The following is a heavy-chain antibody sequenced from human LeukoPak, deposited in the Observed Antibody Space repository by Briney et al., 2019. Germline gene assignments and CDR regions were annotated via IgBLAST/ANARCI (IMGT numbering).Heavy chain of an antibody. D-gene: IGHD6-19*01. CDR2: IYYSGST. Sequence: SETLSLTCTVSGGSISSSSYYWGWIRQPPGKGLEWIGSIYYSGSTYYNPSLKSRVTISVDTSKNQFSLKLSSVTAADTAVYYCARSLLGAVAGTNWFDPWGQGTLVTVSS. CDR1: GGSISSSSYY. V-gene: IGHV4-39*07. J-gene: IGHJ5*02. CDR3: ARSLLGAVAGTNWFDP.